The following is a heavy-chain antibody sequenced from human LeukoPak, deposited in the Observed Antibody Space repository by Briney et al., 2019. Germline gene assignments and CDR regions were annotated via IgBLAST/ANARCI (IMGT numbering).Heavy chain of an antibody. CDR2: INRDGSRT. CDR1: GFTFSNHW. J-gene: IGHJ4*02. D-gene: IGHD1-20*01. V-gene: IGHV3-74*01. Sequence: GGSLRLSCAASGFTFSNHWMHWVRQAPGKGLMWVSRINRDGSRTDYADSVKGRFTISRDNAKNSLYLQMNSLRAEDTAVYYCARDLITGTSHWGQGTLVTVSS. CDR3: ARDLITGTSH.